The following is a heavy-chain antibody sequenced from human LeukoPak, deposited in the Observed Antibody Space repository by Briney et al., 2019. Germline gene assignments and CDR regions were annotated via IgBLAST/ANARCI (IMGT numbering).Heavy chain of an antibody. CDR1: GGTFSSYA. Sequence: SVKVSCKASGGTFSSYAISWVRQAPGQGLEWMGGIIPIFGTANYAQKFQGRVTITADESTSTAYMELSSLRSEDTAVYYCARGGGLITGTTTFDYWGQGTLVTVSS. CDR2: IIPIFGTA. CDR3: ARGGGLITGTTTFDY. D-gene: IGHD1-20*01. J-gene: IGHJ4*02. V-gene: IGHV1-69*13.